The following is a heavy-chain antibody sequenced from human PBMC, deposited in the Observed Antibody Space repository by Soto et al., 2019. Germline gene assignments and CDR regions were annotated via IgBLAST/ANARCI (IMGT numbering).Heavy chain of an antibody. CDR1: GYTFTDYY. CDR2: VDPEDGET. D-gene: IGHD4-4*01. J-gene: IGHJ4*02. Sequence: EVQLVQSGAEVKKPGATVKISCKVSGYTFTDYYMHWVQQAPGKGLEWMGLVDPEDGETIYAERFQGRVTITADTSIDTVYMMLSSLRSEDTAVYYCATLTRSTGGIFDYWGQGTLVTVSS. V-gene: IGHV1-69-2*01. CDR3: ATLTRSTGGIFDY.